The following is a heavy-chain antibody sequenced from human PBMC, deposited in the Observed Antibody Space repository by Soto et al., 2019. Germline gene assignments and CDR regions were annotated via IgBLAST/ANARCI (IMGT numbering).Heavy chain of an antibody. V-gene: IGHV1-69*12. CDR3: AREVAADGTFREDVFDI. CDR1: GGTFSNNA. CDR2: IIPIFSTT. Sequence: QVHLVQSGAEVKKPGSSVKVSCKAPGGTFSNNAINWVRQAPGQGLEWMGPIIPIFSTTNYAQKFQGRVTMTDDDSTITAYLELSSLKHDDTAVYYCAREVAADGTFREDVFDIWGQGTLVTVSS. J-gene: IGHJ3*02. D-gene: IGHD6-13*01.